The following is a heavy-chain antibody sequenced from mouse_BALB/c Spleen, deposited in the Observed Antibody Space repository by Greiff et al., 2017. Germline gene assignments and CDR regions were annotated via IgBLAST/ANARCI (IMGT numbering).Heavy chain of an antibody. V-gene: IGHV1S81*02. Sequence: QVQLQQSGAELVKPGASVKLSCKASGYTFTSYYMYWVKQRPGQGLEWIGEINPSNGGTNFNEKFKSKATLTVDKSSSTAYLQLSSLTSEDSAVYYCTRSPLYYDSSPYYCGVRGKGTTLTVSS. CDR2: INPSNGGT. CDR3: TRSPLYYDSSPYYCGV. J-gene: IGHJ2*01. D-gene: IGHD1-1*01. CDR1: GYTFTSYY.